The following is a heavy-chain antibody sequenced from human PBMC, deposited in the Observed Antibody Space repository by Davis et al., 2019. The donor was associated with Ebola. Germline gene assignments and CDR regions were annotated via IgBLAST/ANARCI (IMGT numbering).Heavy chain of an antibody. J-gene: IGHJ6*02. CDR2: IYYSGST. CDR1: GGSISSSSYY. V-gene: IGHV4-39*01. CDR3: ARQGYCSSTSCYTPYYYYGMDV. Sequence: MPSETLSLTCTVPGGSISSSSYYWGWIRQPPGKGLEWIGSIYYSGSTYYNPSLKSRVTISVDTSKNQFSLKLSSVTAADTAVYYCARQGYCSSTSCYTPYYYYGMDVWGQGTTVTVSS. D-gene: IGHD2-2*02.